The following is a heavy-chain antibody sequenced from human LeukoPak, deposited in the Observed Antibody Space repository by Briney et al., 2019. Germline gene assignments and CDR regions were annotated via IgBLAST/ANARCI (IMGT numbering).Heavy chain of an antibody. Sequence: GGSLRLSCAASGFMFRSFEMYWVRQAPGKGLEWVAYISSGASTMYYADSVRGRFTISRDDAKNSLFLQMNSLRAEDTAIYYCALLAVASDFDYWGQGTLVTVSS. J-gene: IGHJ4*02. CDR2: ISSGASTM. CDR1: GFMFRSFE. CDR3: ALLAVASDFDY. V-gene: IGHV3-48*03. D-gene: IGHD6-19*01.